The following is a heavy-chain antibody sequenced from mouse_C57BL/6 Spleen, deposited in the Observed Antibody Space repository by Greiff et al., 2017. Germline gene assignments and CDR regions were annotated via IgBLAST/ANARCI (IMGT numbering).Heavy chain of an antibody. V-gene: IGHV5-17*01. J-gene: IGHJ1*03. CDR1: GFTFSDYG. Sequence: EVQVVESGGGLVKPGGSLKLSCAASGFTFSDYGMHWVRQAPEKGLEWVAYISSGSSTIYYADTVKGRFTISRDNAKNTLFLQMTSLRSEDTAMYYCARDYYGNYVWYFDVWGTGTTVTVSS. CDR3: ARDYYGNYVWYFDV. CDR2: ISSGSSTI. D-gene: IGHD2-1*01.